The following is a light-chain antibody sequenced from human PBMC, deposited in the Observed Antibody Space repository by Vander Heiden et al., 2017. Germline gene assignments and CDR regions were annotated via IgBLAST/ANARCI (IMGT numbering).Light chain of an antibody. J-gene: IGKJ1*01. Sequence: DIQMTQSPSTLSASVGDRVTITCRASQSISSWLAWYQQKPGKAPKLLIYDASSLESGVPSRFSGSGSGTEFTLTMSSLQPDDFATYYCLEYYSYSGTFDPGIKVEIK. CDR3: LEYYSYSGT. CDR2: DAS. CDR1: QSISSW. V-gene: IGKV1-5*01.